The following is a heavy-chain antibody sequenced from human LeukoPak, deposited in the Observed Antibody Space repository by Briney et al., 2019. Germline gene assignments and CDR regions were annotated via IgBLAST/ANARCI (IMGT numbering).Heavy chain of an antibody. V-gene: IGHV4-39*07. CDR1: GGSISSRSYY. CDR2: IYYSGST. D-gene: IGHD3-22*01. J-gene: IGHJ3*02. CDR3: ARDSVPHYYDRGLAAFDI. Sequence: SETLSLTCTVSGGSISSRSYYWGWIRQPPGKGLEWIGSIYYSGSTYYNPSLKSRVTISVDTSKNQFSLKLSSVTAADTAVYYCARDSVPHYYDRGLAAFDIWGQGTMVTVSS.